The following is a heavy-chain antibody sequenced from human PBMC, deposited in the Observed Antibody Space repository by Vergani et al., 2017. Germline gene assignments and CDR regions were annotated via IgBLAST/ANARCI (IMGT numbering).Heavy chain of an antibody. CDR3: ARDLWEDYDFWSGYRGSFDY. D-gene: IGHD3-3*01. Sequence: LEWIGEINHSGSTNYNPSLKRRVTISVDTSKNQFSLKLSSVTAADTAVYYCARDLWEDYDFWSGYRGSFDYWGQGTLVTVSS. J-gene: IGHJ4*02. V-gene: IGHV4-34*01. CDR2: INHSGST.